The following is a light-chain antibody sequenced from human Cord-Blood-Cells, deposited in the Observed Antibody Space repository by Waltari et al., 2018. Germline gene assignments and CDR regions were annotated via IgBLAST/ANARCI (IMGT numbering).Light chain of an antibody. CDR2: EGS. V-gene: IGLV2-23*01. CDR1: SSDVGSYNL. J-gene: IGLJ2*01. Sequence: QSALTQPASVSGSPGQSITISCTGTSSDVGSYNLVSWYQQHPGKAPKLRIYEGSKRPSGVSNRFSGSKSDNTASLTISGLQAEDEADYYCCSYAGSSTLVFGGGTKLTVL. CDR3: CSYAGSSTLV.